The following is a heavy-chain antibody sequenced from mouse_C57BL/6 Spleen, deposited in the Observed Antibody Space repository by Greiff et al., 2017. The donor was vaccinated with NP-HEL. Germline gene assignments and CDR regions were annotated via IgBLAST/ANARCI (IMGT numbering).Heavy chain of an antibody. V-gene: IGHV1-53*01. CDR3: ARSVVTTGGLAY. D-gene: IGHD2-2*01. Sequence: QVQLQQPGTELVKPGASVKLSCKASGYTFTSYWMHWVKQRPGQGLEWIGNINPSNGGTNYNEKFKSKATLTVDKSSSTAYMQLSSLTSEDSAVDYCARSVVTTGGLAYWGQGTLVTVSA. CDR1: GYTFTSYW. CDR2: INPSNGGT. J-gene: IGHJ3*01.